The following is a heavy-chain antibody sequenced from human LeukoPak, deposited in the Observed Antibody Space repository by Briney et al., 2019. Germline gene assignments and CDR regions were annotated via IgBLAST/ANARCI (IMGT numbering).Heavy chain of an antibody. V-gene: IGHV4-39*01. CDR3: ARRDGYNFYFDY. CDR1: GGSISSSDYY. J-gene: IGHJ4*02. D-gene: IGHD5-24*01. Sequence: PSETLSLTCTVSGGSISSSDYYWAWIRQPPGKGLEWIGSVYYSGSTHYIPSLRSRVIISVDTSKNQFSLKLNSVTAADTAVYYCARRDGYNFYFDYWGQGTLVTVSS. CDR2: VYYSGST.